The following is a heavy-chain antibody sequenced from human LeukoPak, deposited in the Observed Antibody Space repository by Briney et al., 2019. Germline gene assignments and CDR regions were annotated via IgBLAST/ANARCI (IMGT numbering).Heavy chain of an antibody. V-gene: IGHV4-39*01. CDR2: IYYSGST. D-gene: IGHD6-19*01. J-gene: IGHJ4*02. CDR1: GGSISSSSYY. Sequence: SETLSLTCTVSGGSISSSSYYWGWIRQPPGKGLEWIGSIYYSGSTYYNLSLKSRVTISVDTSKNQFSLKLSSVTAADTAVYYCARAYSSGWYRGNYFDYWGQGTLVTVSS. CDR3: ARAYSSGWYRGNYFDY.